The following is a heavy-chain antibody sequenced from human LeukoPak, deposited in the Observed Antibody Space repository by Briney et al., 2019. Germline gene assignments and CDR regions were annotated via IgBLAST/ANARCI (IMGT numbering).Heavy chain of an antibody. V-gene: IGHV4-59*11. D-gene: IGHD3-10*01. CDR3: ARATGYYSSGPFCYMDV. Sequence: SETLSLTCTVSGGSINSHYWNWIRQPPGKGLKWIGYIYHSGSTNYNPSLKTRVTIVVDRSKTQFSLQLNSVTAADTAVYYCARATGYYSSGPFCYMDVWGEGTTVTVSS. CDR2: IYHSGST. J-gene: IGHJ6*03. CDR1: GGSINSHY.